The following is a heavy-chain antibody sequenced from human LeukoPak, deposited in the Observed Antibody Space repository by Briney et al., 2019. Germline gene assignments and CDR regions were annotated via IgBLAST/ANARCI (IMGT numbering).Heavy chain of an antibody. J-gene: IGHJ6*03. Sequence: GASVKVSCKASGYTFTSYGISWVRQAPGQGLEWMGWISAYNGNTNYAQKLQGRVTMTEDTSTDTAYMELSSLRSEDTAVYYCAAYFWSEYYYMDVWGKGTTVTVSS. D-gene: IGHD3-3*01. CDR1: GYTFTSYG. CDR2: ISAYNGNT. V-gene: IGHV1-18*01. CDR3: AAYFWSEYYYMDV.